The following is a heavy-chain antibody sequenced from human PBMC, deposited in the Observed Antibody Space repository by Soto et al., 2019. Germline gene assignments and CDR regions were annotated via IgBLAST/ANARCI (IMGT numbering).Heavy chain of an antibody. V-gene: IGHV4-34*01. D-gene: IGHD3-3*01. Sequence: LCLTCAVYGGSFRCYYWRWIRHPPWKGLEWIGEINHSGSTNYNPSLKSRVTISVDTSKNQFSLKLSSVTAADTAVYYCSRDSYDFWSGPTFDYWGQGTMVTVSS. CDR2: INHSGST. CDR3: SRDSYDFWSGPTFDY. J-gene: IGHJ4*02. CDR1: GGSFRCYY.